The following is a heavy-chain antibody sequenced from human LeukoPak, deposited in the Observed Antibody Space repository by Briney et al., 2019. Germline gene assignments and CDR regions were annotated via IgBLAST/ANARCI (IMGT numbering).Heavy chain of an antibody. J-gene: IGHJ4*02. CDR3: ARDLGYSSSSFIDY. V-gene: IGHV3-48*01. D-gene: IGHD6-6*01. CDR2: ISSSSSTI. CDR1: GFTFSSYS. Sequence: GGSLRLSCAASGFTFSSYSMNWVRQAPGKGLEWVSYISSSSSTIYYADSVKGRFTISRDKAKNSLYLQMNSLRAEDTAVYYCARDLGYSSSSFIDYWGQGTLVTVSS.